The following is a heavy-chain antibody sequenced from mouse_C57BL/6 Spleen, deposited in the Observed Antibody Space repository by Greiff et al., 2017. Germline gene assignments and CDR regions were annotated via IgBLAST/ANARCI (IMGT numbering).Heavy chain of an antibody. CDR2: INPYNGDT. CDR1: GYSFTGYF. V-gene: IGHV1-20*01. J-gene: IGHJ4*01. Sequence: DVKLVESGPELVKPGDSVKISCKASGYSFTGYFMNWVMQSHGKSLEWIGRINPYNGDTFYNQKFKGKATLTVDKSSSTAHMELRSLTSEDSAVYYCARREFYYGSSHYAMDYWGQGTSVTVSS. D-gene: IGHD1-1*01. CDR3: ARREFYYGSSHYAMDY.